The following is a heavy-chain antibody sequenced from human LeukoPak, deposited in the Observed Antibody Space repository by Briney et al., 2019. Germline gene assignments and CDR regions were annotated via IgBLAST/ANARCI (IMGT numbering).Heavy chain of an antibody. CDR2: TYYRSKWYN. V-gene: IGHV6-1*01. D-gene: IGHD6-19*01. Sequence: SQTLSLTCAISGDSVSSNSAAWNWIRQSPSRGLEWLGRTYYRSKWYNDYAVPVKSRITINPDTSKNQFSLQLNSVTPEDTAVYYCARIAVAGKGVDYYYGMDVWGQGTTVTVSS. CDR3: ARIAVAGKGVDYYYGMDV. CDR1: GDSVSSNSAA. J-gene: IGHJ6*02.